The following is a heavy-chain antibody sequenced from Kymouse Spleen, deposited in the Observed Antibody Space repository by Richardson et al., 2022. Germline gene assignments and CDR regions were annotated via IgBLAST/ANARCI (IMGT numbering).Heavy chain of an antibody. J-gene: IGHJ3*02. Sequence: QVQLQQWGAGLLKPSETLSLTCAVYGGSFSGYYWSWIRQPPGKGLEWIGEINHSGSTNYNPSLKSRVTISVDTSKNQFSLKLSSVTAADTAVYYCARGSPNWGDAFDIWGQGTMVTVSS. D-gene: IGHD7-27*02. CDR3: ARGSPNWGDAFDI. CDR1: GGSFSGYY. V-gene: IGHV4-34*01. CDR2: INHSGST.